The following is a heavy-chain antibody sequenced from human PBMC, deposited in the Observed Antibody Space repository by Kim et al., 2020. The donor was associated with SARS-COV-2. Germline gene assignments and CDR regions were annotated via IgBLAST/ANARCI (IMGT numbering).Heavy chain of an antibody. J-gene: IGHJ5*02. CDR2: INPSGGST. V-gene: IGHV1-46*01. D-gene: IGHD4-17*01. CDR1: GYTFTSYY. Sequence: ASVKVSCKASGYTFTSYYMHWVRQAPGQGLEWMGIINPSGGSTSYAQKFQGRVTMTRDTSTSTVYMELSSLRSEDTAVYYCALDYGGNGWFDPWGQGTLVTVSS. CDR3: ALDYGGNGWFDP.